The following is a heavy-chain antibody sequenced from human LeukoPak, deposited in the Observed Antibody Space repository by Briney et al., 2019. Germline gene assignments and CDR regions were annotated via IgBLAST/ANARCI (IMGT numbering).Heavy chain of an antibody. V-gene: IGHV1-8*01. CDR1: GYTFTSYD. Sequence: GASVKVSCKASGYTFTSYDINWVRQATGQGLEWMGWMNPNSGNTGYAQKFQGRVTITRDTSASTAYMELSSLRSEDTAVYYCARDRSGILSRSLDYWGQGTLVTVSS. CDR2: MNPNSGNT. J-gene: IGHJ4*02. D-gene: IGHD3-10*01. CDR3: ARDRSGILSRSLDY.